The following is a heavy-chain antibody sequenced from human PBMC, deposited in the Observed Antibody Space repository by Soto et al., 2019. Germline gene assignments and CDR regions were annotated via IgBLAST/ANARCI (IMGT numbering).Heavy chain of an antibody. CDR3: ARDRESRGYGMDV. V-gene: IGHV4-30-2*01. Sequence: QLQLQESGSGLVKPSQTLSLPCAVSGVSISTGGYTWNWIRQPPGKGLEWIGYIFHSGRTYYNPSLQSRVTLSVDRSRNQFSLKLRSVTAADTAVYYCARDRESRGYGMDVWGQGTTVTVSS. CDR2: IFHSGRT. D-gene: IGHD3-10*01. J-gene: IGHJ6*02. CDR1: GVSISTGGYT.